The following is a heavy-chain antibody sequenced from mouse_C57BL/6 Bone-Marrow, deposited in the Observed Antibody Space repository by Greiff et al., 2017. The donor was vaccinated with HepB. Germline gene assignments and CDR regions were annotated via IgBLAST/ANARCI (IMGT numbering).Heavy chain of an antibody. V-gene: IGHV14-3*01. CDR3: ARYDGYSWYFDV. Sequence: VQLKQSVAELVRPGASVKLSCTASGFYIKNTYMHWVKQRPEQGLEWIGRIDPANGNTKYAPKFQGKATITADTSSNTAYLQLSSLTSEDTAIYYCARYDGYSWYFDVWGTGTTVTVSS. J-gene: IGHJ1*03. CDR2: IDPANGNT. CDR1: GFYIKNTY. D-gene: IGHD2-3*01.